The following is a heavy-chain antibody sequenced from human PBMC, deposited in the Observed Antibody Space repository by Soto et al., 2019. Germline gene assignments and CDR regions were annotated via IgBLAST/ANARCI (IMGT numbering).Heavy chain of an antibody. Sequence: GGSLRLSCAASGFTFSNAWMSWVRQAPGKGLEWVGRIKSKTDGGTTDYAAPVKGRFTTSRDDSKNTLYLQMNSLKTEDTAVYYCTTSIEAAGFDYWGQGTLVTVSS. D-gene: IGHD2-15*01. J-gene: IGHJ4*02. CDR1: GFTFSNAW. CDR3: TTSIEAAGFDY. V-gene: IGHV3-15*01. CDR2: IKSKTDGGTT.